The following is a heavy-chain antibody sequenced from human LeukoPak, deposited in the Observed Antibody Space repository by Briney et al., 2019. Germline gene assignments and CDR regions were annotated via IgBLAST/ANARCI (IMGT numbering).Heavy chain of an antibody. J-gene: IGHJ4*02. Sequence: SETPSLTCTVSGGSISSYYWSWIRQPPGKGLEWIGYIYYSGSTNYNPSLKSRVTISVDTSKNQFSLKLSSVTAADTAVYYCARGRYDSSGYLDYWGQGTLVTVSS. CDR1: GGSISSYY. V-gene: IGHV4-59*12. CDR3: ARGRYDSSGYLDY. CDR2: IYYSGST. D-gene: IGHD3-22*01.